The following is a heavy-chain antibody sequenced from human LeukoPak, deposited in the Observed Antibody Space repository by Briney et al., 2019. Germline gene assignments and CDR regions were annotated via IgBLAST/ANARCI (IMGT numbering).Heavy chain of an antibody. J-gene: IGHJ4*02. CDR3: ARDHTYCGGDCYPYYFDY. V-gene: IGHV3-7*01. CDR1: GFSFGSYW. Sequence: GGSLRLSCAASGFSFGSYWMSWVRQAPGKGLEWVANIKQEGSEKFYVDSVKGRFTISRDNAKNSLYLQMNSLRAEDTAVYYCARDHTYCGGDCYPYYFDYWGQGTLVTVSS. D-gene: IGHD2-21*02. CDR2: IKQEGSEK.